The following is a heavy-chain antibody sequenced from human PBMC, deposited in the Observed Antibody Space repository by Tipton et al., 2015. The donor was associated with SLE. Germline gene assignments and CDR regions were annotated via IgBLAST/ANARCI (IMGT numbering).Heavy chain of an antibody. V-gene: IGHV3-53*01. CDR1: GFSFSSYG. J-gene: IGHJ2*01. CDR2: IYSGGST. CDR3: AGRGYSSSWSSFDV. D-gene: IGHD6-13*01. Sequence: SLRLSCAASGFSFSSYGMHWVRQAPGKGLEWVSVIYSGGSTYYADPVKGRFTISRDNSNLYLQMNSLGAEDTAVYYCAGRGYSSSWSSFDVWGRGTLVTVSS.